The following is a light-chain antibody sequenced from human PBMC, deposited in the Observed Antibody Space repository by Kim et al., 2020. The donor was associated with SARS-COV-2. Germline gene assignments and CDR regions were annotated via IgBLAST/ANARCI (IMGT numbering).Light chain of an antibody. Sequence: SPGEGATLSCRASQSVSSNSLAWYQQKPGQAPRLLIYGASSRATGIPDRFSGSGSGTDFTLTISRLEPEDSAVYYCQQYGSSPYTFGQGTKLEI. V-gene: IGKV3-20*01. CDR3: QQYGSSPYT. J-gene: IGKJ2*01. CDR2: GAS. CDR1: QSVSSNS.